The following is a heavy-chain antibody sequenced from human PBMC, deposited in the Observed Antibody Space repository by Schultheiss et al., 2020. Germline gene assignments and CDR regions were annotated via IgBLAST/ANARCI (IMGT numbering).Heavy chain of an antibody. Sequence: ASVKVSCKASGYTFTGYYMHWVRQAPGQGLEWMGWINPNSGGTNYAQKFQGRVTMTRDTSISTAYMELSRLRSDDTAVYYCARRKGTRALGERGRYSNYYYGMDVWGQGTTVTVSS. CDR1: GYTFTGYY. V-gene: IGHV1-2*02. J-gene: IGHJ6*02. CDR2: INPNSGGT. CDR3: ARRKGTRALGERGRYSNYYYGMDV. D-gene: IGHD4-11*01.